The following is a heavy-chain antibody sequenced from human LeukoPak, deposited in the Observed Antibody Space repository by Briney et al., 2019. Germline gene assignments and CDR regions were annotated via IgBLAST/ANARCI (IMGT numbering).Heavy chain of an antibody. CDR2: IRYDGSDK. J-gene: IGHJ4*02. CDR1: GLVFSTFG. V-gene: IGHV3-30*02. CDR3: AKGPSYIDSTGYYRNS. D-gene: IGHD3-22*01. Sequence: GGSVRLFCASCGLVFSTFGMHWVRQARGKGLEWVAYIRYDGSDKYYADSVKGRFTISRQNSKNTLFLHMSGLLNRDTAVFYCAKGPSYIDSTGYYRNSWGPGTSVTVSS.